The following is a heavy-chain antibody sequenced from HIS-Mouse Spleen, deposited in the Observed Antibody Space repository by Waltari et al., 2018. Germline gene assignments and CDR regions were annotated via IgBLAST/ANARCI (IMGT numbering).Heavy chain of an antibody. CDR2: IYYSGST. D-gene: IGHD6-13*01. Sequence: QLQLQESGPGLVKPSETLSLTCTVSGGSISSSSYYWGWIRQPPGKGLEWIGSIYYSGSTYYNPSLKGRVTISVETSKNQFSLKLSSVTAADTAVYYWAREIPYSSSWYDWYFDLWGRGTLVTVSS. J-gene: IGHJ2*01. CDR3: AREIPYSSSWYDWYFDL. CDR1: GGSISSSSYY. V-gene: IGHV4-39*07.